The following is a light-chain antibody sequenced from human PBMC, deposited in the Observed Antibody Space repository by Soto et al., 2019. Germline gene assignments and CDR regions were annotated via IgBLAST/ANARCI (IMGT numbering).Light chain of an antibody. CDR2: AAS. CDR1: QSIAIY. V-gene: IGKV1-39*01. J-gene: IGKJ1*01. Sequence: DIQMPQSPSSLSASVGDRVTITCRASQSIAIYLNWYQHKPGKAPKLLIYAASSLQSGVPSRFSGSGSGTDFTLTISSLQPEDFATYYCQQSSSTPRTFGQGTKVEIK. CDR3: QQSSSTPRT.